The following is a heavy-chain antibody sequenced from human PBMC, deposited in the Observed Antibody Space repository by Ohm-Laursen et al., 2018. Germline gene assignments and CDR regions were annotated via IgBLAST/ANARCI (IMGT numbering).Heavy chain of an antibody. CDR2: INPNSGGT. V-gene: IGHV1-2*02. Sequence: ASVKVSCNASGYTFTGYYMHWVRQAPGQGLEWMGWINPNSGGTNYAQKFQGRVTMTRDTSISTAYMELSRLRSDDTAVYYCARDDRGSSGYCYSYCYGMDVWGQGTTVTVSS. CDR3: ARDDRGSSGYCYSYCYGMDV. CDR1: GYTFTGYY. D-gene: IGHD3-22*01. J-gene: IGHJ6*02.